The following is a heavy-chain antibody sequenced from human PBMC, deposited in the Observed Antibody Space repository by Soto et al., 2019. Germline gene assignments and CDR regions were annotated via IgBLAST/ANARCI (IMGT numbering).Heavy chain of an antibody. CDR1: GGTFSSYA. CDR2: IIPIFGTA. V-gene: IGHV1-69*13. D-gene: IGHD3-22*01. J-gene: IGHJ4*02. Sequence: SVKVSCKASGGTFSSYAISWVRQAPGQGLEWMGGIIPIFGTANYAQKFQGRVTITADESTSTAYMELSSLRSEDTAVYYCARVSYYYDSSGYYFDYWGQGTLVTVSS. CDR3: ARVSYYYDSSGYYFDY.